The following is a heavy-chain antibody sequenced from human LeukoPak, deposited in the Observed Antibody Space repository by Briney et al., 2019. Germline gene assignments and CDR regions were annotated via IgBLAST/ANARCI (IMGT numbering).Heavy chain of an antibody. D-gene: IGHD5-24*01. Sequence: ETLSLTCTVSGGSISSSSYYWGWVRQAPGKGLEWVANIKQDGSEKNYVDSMKGRFTISRDNAKNSLYLQMNSLRAEDTAVYYCAQLNTNWFDPWGQGTLVTVSS. V-gene: IGHV3-7*01. J-gene: IGHJ5*02. CDR2: IKQDGSEK. CDR3: AQLNTNWFDP. CDR1: GGSISSSSYY.